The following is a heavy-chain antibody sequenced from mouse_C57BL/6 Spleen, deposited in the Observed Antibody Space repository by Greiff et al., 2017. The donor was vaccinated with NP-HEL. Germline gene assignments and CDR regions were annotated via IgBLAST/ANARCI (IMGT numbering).Heavy chain of an antibody. D-gene: IGHD1-1*01. Sequence: QVQLQQPGAELVRPGSSVKLSCKASGYTFTSYWMHWVKQKPLQGLEWIGNIDPSDSETHYNHKFKDKATLTVDKSSSTAYMQLSSLTSEDSAVHDWARSYGSPHYYAMDYWGQGTSVTVSS. J-gene: IGHJ4*01. CDR3: ARSYGSPHYYAMDY. CDR2: IDPSDSET. V-gene: IGHV1-52*01. CDR1: GYTFTSYW.